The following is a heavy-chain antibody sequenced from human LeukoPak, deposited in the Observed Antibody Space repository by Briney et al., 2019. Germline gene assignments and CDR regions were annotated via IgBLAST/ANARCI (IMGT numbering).Heavy chain of an antibody. CDR2: IKGKTDGGTT. V-gene: IGHV3-15*01. D-gene: IGHD6-13*01. CDR1: GFTFSSYE. J-gene: IGHJ4*02. CDR3: TTDRGAAAGTFDY. Sequence: GGSLRLSCAASGFTFSSYEMNWVRQAPGKGLEWVGRIKGKTDGGTTDYAAPVKGRFTISRDDSKNTLYLQMNSLKTEDTAVYYCTTDRGAAAGTFDYWGQGTLVTVSS.